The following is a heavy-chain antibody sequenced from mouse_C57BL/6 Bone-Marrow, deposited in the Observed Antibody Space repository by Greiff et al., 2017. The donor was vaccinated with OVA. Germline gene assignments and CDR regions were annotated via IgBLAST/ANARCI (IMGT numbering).Heavy chain of an antibody. CDR1: GYTFTDYN. D-gene: IGHD2-10*01. Sequence: EVHLVESGPELVKPGASVKIPCRASGYTFTDYNMDWVKQSHGKSLEWIGDINPNNGGTIYNQKFKGKATLTVDKSSSTAYMELRSLTSEDTAVYYCATSYYGNSWFAYWGQGTLVTVSA. J-gene: IGHJ3*01. CDR3: ATSYYGNSWFAY. CDR2: INPNNGGT. V-gene: IGHV1-18*01.